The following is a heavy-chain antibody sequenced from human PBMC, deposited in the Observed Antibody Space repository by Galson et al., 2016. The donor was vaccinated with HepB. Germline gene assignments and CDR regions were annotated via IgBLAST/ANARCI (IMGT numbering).Heavy chain of an antibody. V-gene: IGHV4-34*01. CDR1: GGSFSGYY. Sequence: LSLTCAVYGGSFSGYYWSWIRQPPGKGLEWIGEINHSGSTNYNPSLKSRVTISVDTSKNQFSLKLSSVTAADTAVYYCARGRIRLWLRYFDYWGQGTLVTASS. CDR2: INHSGST. CDR3: ARGRIRLWLRYFDY. D-gene: IGHD5-18*01. J-gene: IGHJ4*02.